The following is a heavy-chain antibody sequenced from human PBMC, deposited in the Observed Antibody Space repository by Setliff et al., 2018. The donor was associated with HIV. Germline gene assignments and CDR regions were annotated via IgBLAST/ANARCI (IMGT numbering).Heavy chain of an antibody. J-gene: IGHJ4*02. V-gene: IGHV3-74*01. Sequence: PGGSLRLSCTASGFTFSNHWMYWLRQVPGKGLVWVSRINRDGTATVYADSVKGRFTISRDNAYNTLFLQMNTLRAEDTAVYYCERDSHTSPDYWGQGTLVTVSS. CDR1: GFTFSNHW. D-gene: IGHD2-2*01. CDR2: INRDGTAT. CDR3: ERDSHTSPDY.